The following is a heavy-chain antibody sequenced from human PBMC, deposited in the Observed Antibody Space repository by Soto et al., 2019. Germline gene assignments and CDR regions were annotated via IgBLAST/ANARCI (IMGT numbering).Heavy chain of an antibody. CDR3: ARDQNYYFNSTGYYPEAFDI. Sequence: GGSLRLSCAASGFTVSNNYMSWVRQAPGKGLEWVSVIYSGGSTFYADSVKGRFTISRDNSKNTLYLQMNSLRAEDTAVYYCARDQNYYFNSTGYYPEAFDIWGQGTMVTVSS. CDR2: IYSGGST. D-gene: IGHD3-22*01. V-gene: IGHV3-53*01. CDR1: GFTVSNNY. J-gene: IGHJ3*02.